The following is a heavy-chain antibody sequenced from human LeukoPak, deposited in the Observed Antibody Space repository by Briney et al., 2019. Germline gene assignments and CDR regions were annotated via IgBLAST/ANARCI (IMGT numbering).Heavy chain of an antibody. J-gene: IGHJ3*02. CDR3: ADPLFYGDFGAFGI. D-gene: IGHD4-17*01. CDR2: IRYDGSNK. Sequence: GGSLRLSCAASGFTFSSYGMHWVRQAPGKGLEWVAFIRYDGSNKYYADSVKGRFTISRDNSKNTLYLQMNSLRAEDTAVYYCADPLFYGDFGAFGIWGQGTMVTVSS. CDR1: GFTFSSYG. V-gene: IGHV3-30*02.